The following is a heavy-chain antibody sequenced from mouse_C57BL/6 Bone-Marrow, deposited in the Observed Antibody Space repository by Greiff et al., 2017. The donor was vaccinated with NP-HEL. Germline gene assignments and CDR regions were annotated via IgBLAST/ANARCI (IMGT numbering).Heavy chain of an antibody. CDR2: IDPSDSYT. J-gene: IGHJ3*01. CDR3: ARRDHYYGNSWLAY. D-gene: IGHD2-1*01. Sequence: QVQLQQPGAELVKPGASVKLSCKASGYTFTSYWMQWVKQRPGQGLEWIGEIDPSDSYTNYNQKFKGKATLTVDTSSSTAYMQLSSLTSEDSAVYYCARRDHYYGNSWLAYWGQGTLVTVSA. V-gene: IGHV1-50*01. CDR1: GYTFTSYW.